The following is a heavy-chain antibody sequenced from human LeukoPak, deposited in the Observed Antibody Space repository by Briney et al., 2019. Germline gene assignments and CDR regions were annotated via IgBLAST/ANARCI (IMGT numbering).Heavy chain of an antibody. CDR1: GFTFSSYA. CDR2: ISGSGGST. D-gene: IGHD3-22*01. Sequence: PGGSLRLSCAASGFTFSSYAMSWVRQAPGKGLEWVSAISGSGGSTYYADSVKGRFTISRDNSKNTLYLQMNSLRAEDTAVYYCAAQYYYDSSGQPFDYWGQGTLVTVSS. J-gene: IGHJ4*02. CDR3: AAQYYYDSSGQPFDY. V-gene: IGHV3-23*01.